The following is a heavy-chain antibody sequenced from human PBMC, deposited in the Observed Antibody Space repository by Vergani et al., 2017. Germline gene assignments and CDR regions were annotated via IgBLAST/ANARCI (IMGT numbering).Heavy chain of an antibody. CDR3: ARDRGDWRYSRYFYNYYMDV. D-gene: IGHD2-8*02. CDR1: GFTFNTYG. Sequence: QVQLVESGGGVVQPGRSLRLSCAASGFTFNTYGMHWVRQAPGKGLAWVAVISHDGSNQYYAESVEGRFTISRDNSKSTLFLQMNSLRVEDMAVYYCARDRGDWRYSRYFYNYYMDVWGKGTTVTVSS. J-gene: IGHJ6*03. V-gene: IGHV3-30*03. CDR2: ISHDGSNQ.